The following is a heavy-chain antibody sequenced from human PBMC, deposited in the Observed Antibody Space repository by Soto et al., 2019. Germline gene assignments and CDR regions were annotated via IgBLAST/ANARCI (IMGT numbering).Heavy chain of an antibody. CDR1: GFTFSNYA. CDR3: AKEMIASTVADFFEY. CDR2: ITGSGGGT. D-gene: IGHD6-19*01. V-gene: IGHV3-23*01. Sequence: EVQLLESGGGLLQPGGSLRLSCTASGFTFSNYAMTWVRQAPGKGLEWVSTITGSGGGTYYADSRKGRFTISRDNSKNTLYLQMPNLRADDTAVYYCAKEMIASTVADFFEYWGQGTLVTVSS. J-gene: IGHJ4*02.